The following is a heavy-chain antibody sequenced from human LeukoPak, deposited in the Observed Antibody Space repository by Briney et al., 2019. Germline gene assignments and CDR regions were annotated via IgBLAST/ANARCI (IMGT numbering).Heavy chain of an antibody. V-gene: IGHV1-18*01. J-gene: IGHJ4*02. Sequence: ASVTVSCQASGYTFPNYGISWVRQAAGQGLEWMGWSSAFNGNTNYAQKLQGRVTMTTDTSTSTAYMELRRLRSEDTGVYYCARDGIEVLRFLEWSLDYWGQGTLVT. CDR2: SSAFNGNT. CDR3: ARDGIEVLRFLEWSLDY. D-gene: IGHD3-3*01. CDR1: GYTFPNYG.